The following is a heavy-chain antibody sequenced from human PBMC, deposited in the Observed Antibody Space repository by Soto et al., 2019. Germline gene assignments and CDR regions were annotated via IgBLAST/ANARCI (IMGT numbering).Heavy chain of an antibody. Sequence: GESLKISCKGSGYSFTSYWIGWVRQMPGKGLEWMGIIYPGDSDTRYSPSFQGQVTISADKSISTAYLQWSSLKASDTAMYYCARTSNGGYCSGGSCPYYYYGMDVWGQGTTVTVSS. D-gene: IGHD2-15*01. CDR3: ARTSNGGYCSGGSCPYYYYGMDV. J-gene: IGHJ6*02. CDR1: GYSFTSYW. CDR2: IYPGDSDT. V-gene: IGHV5-51*01.